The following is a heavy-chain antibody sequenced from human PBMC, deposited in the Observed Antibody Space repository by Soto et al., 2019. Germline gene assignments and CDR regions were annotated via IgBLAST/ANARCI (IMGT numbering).Heavy chain of an antibody. D-gene: IGHD2-15*01. CDR1: GDRFTSFD. Sequence: QVQLVQSGAEVKNPGASVKVSCKASGDRFTSFDINWVRQAPGQGPEWIGWMNPSGNTGHAQKFQGRVTLSRDISMSTAYMELSSLRSDDTAKYYCARYIGGRGFVVGGQGTVVIVSS. CDR3: ARYIGGRGFVV. CDR2: MNPSGNT. J-gene: IGHJ3*01. V-gene: IGHV1-8*01.